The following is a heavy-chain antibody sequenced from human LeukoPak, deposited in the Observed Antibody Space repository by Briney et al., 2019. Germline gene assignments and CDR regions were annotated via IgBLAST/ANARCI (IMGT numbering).Heavy chain of an antibody. D-gene: IGHD2-2*01. CDR1: GGTFSSYT. CDR2: IIPILGIA. J-gene: IGHJ4*02. V-gene: IGHV1-69*02. Sequence: SVKVSCEASGGTFSSYTISWVRQAPGQGLEWMGRIIPILGIANYAQKFQGRVTITADKSTSTAYMELSSLRSEDTAVYYCARSDCSSTSCYDQYYFDYWGQGTLVTVSS. CDR3: ARSDCSSTSCYDQYYFDY.